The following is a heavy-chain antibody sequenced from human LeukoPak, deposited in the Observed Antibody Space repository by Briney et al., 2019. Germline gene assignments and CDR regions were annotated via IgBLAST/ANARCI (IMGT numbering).Heavy chain of an antibody. D-gene: IGHD3-10*01. Sequence: PGRSLRLSCAASGFTFDDYAMHWVRHAPGKGLEWVSGISWNSGSIVYADSVKGRFTISRDNAKNSLYLQMNSLRAEDTALYYCAKASITMVRGVPSTTGYFDYWGQGTLVTVSS. V-gene: IGHV3-9*01. J-gene: IGHJ4*02. CDR1: GFTFDDYA. CDR2: ISWNSGSI. CDR3: AKASITMVRGVPSTTGYFDY.